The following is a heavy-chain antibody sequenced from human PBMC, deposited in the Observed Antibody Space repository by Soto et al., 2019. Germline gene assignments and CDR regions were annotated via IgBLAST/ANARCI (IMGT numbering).Heavy chain of an antibody. Sequence: ASVKVSCKASGYAFTSYGISWVRQAPGQGLEWMGWISAYNGNTNYAQKLQGRVTMTTDTSTSTAYMELRSLRSDDTAVYYCARVDIVVVPAAPAEYYGMDVWGQGTTVTVSS. CDR1: GYAFTSYG. D-gene: IGHD2-2*03. V-gene: IGHV1-18*01. CDR2: ISAYNGNT. CDR3: ARVDIVVVPAAPAEYYGMDV. J-gene: IGHJ6*02.